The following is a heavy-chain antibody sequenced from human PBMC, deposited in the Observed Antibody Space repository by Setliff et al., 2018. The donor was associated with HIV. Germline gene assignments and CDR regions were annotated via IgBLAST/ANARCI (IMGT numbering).Heavy chain of an antibody. Sequence: SETLSLTCSVSGGSFSGYYWSWIRQPPGKGLEWIGSIYYSGSGYYNPSLKSRVTISVDTSKNQFSLKLSSVTAADTAVYYCARDGIASGIAYWGQGTLVTVSS. D-gene: IGHD6-13*01. CDR1: GGSFSGYY. J-gene: IGHJ4*02. V-gene: IGHV4-4*08. CDR3: ARDGIASGIAY. CDR2: IYYSGSG.